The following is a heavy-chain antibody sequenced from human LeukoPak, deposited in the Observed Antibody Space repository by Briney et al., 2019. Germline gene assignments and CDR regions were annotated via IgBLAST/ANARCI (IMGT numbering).Heavy chain of an antibody. V-gene: IGHV4-34*01. D-gene: IGHD3-10*01. CDR2: IYHSGTT. Sequence: SETLSLTCAVYGGSLSGYYWSWIRQPPGKGLEWIGEIYHSGTTNYNPSLKSRVTMSVDTSKNQFSLKVTSVTAADTAVYYCARQDYYGSGSYYMDVWGTGTTVTISS. CDR3: ARQDYYGSGSYYMDV. CDR1: GGSLSGYY. J-gene: IGHJ6*03.